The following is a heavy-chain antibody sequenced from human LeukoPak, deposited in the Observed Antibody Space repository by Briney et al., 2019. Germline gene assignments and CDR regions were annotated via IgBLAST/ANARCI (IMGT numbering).Heavy chain of an antibody. CDR3: ARGLLDADAFDI. CDR1: GGSISSGDYY. V-gene: IGHV4-30-4*01. Sequence: SETLSLTCTVPGGSISSGDYYWSWIRQPPGKGLEWIGYIYYSGSTYYNPSLKSRVTISVDTSKNQFSLKLSSVTAADTAVYYCARGLLDADAFDIWGQGTMVTVSS. J-gene: IGHJ3*02. D-gene: IGHD2-21*01. CDR2: IYYSGST.